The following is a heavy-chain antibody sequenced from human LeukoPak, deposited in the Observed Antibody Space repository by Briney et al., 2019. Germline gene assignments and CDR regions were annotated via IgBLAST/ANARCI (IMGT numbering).Heavy chain of an antibody. Sequence: GESLKISCKGSGYSFTSYWIGWVRQMPGKGLEWMGIIYPGDSDTRYSPSFQGQVTISADKSISTAYLQWSSLKASDTAMYYCARRTLRYFDWLLIPDAFDIRGQGTMVTVSS. CDR3: ARRTLRYFDWLLIPDAFDI. CDR1: GYSFTSYW. V-gene: IGHV5-51*01. CDR2: IYPGDSDT. J-gene: IGHJ3*02. D-gene: IGHD3-9*01.